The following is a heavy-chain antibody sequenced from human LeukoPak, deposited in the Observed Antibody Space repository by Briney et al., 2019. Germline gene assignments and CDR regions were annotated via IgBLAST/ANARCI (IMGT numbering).Heavy chain of an antibody. Sequence: GRSLRLSCAASGFTFSSYAMHWVRQAPGKGLEWVAVISYDGSNKYYADSVKGRFTISRDNSKNSLYLQMNSLRAEDTAVYYCAKDDGTGANWGLFFDYWGQGTLVTVSS. D-gene: IGHD7-27*01. J-gene: IGHJ4*02. CDR1: GFTFSSYA. V-gene: IGHV3-30-3*01. CDR3: AKDDGTGANWGLFFDY. CDR2: ISYDGSNK.